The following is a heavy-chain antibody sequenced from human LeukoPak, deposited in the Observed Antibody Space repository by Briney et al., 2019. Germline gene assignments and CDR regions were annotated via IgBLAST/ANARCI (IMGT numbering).Heavy chain of an antibody. D-gene: IGHD5-24*01. J-gene: IGHJ4*02. Sequence: GGSLRLSCAASGFTFSSYGMHWVRQAPGKGLEWEAFIRYDGSNKYYADSVKGRFTISRDNSKNTLYLQMNSLRAEDTAVYYCATSVEMATSFDYWGQGTLVTVSS. V-gene: IGHV3-30*02. CDR1: GFTFSSYG. CDR2: IRYDGSNK. CDR3: ATSVEMATSFDY.